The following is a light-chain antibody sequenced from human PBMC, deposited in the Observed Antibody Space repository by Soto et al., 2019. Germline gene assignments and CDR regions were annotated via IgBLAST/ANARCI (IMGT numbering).Light chain of an antibody. CDR3: QQYDSSPWT. CDR1: QSVSSTY. CDR2: GAS. Sequence: EIVLTQSPGTLSLSPGERATLSCRASQSVSSTYLAWYQQGPGQAPRLLIYGASSRATGIPDRFSGSGSGTGFTLTISRLEPEDFAVYYCQQYDSSPWTFGQGTKVEIK. V-gene: IGKV3-20*01. J-gene: IGKJ1*01.